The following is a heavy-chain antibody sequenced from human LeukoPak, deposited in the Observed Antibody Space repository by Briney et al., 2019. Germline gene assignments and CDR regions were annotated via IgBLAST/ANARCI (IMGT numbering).Heavy chain of an antibody. V-gene: IGHV1-69*13. CDR3: ARDQFIAALGMDV. Sequence: GASVKVSCKASGGTFSSYAISWVRQAPGQGLEWMGGIIPIFGTANYAQKFRGRVTITADESTSTAYMELSSLRSEDTAVYYCARDQFIAALGMDVWGQGTTVTVSS. CDR1: GGTFSSYA. CDR2: IIPIFGTA. D-gene: IGHD6-6*01. J-gene: IGHJ6*02.